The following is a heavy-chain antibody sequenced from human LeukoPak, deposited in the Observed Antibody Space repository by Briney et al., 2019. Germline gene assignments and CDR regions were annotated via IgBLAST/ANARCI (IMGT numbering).Heavy chain of an antibody. D-gene: IGHD3-10*01. Sequence: SETLSLTCTVSGGSISSHYWSWIRQPPGKGLEWIGYIYYSGSTYYNPSLKSRVTISVDRSKNQFSLKLTSVTAADTAVYYCARSGYYGSGSFSNFDYWGPGTLVTVSS. CDR3: ARSGYYGSGSFSNFDY. J-gene: IGHJ4*02. V-gene: IGHV4-59*11. CDR2: IYYSGST. CDR1: GGSISSHY.